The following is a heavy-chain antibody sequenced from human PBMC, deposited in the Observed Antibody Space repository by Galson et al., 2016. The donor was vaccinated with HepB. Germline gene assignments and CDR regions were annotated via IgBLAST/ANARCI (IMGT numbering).Heavy chain of an antibody. CDR1: GFSFSSYS. J-gene: IGHJ6*02. V-gene: IGHV3-11*03. D-gene: IGHD3-10*01. CDR2: ISSSSSYT. Sequence: SLRLSCAGSGFSFSSYSMSWIRQAPGKGLEWVSYISSSSSYTNYADSVKGRFTISRDNAKNSLYLQMNSLRAEDTAVYYCARLLWFGGFPYGMDVWGQGTTVTVSS. CDR3: ARLLWFGGFPYGMDV.